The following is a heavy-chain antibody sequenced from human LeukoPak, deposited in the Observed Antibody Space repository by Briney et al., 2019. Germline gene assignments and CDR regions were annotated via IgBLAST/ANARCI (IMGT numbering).Heavy chain of an antibody. CDR1: GFTFDDYA. V-gene: IGHV3-9*03. CDR2: IIWNSNSM. Sequence: GGSLRLSCVASGFTFDDYAMHWVRQTPGKGLEWVSGIIWNSNSMHYADSVKGRFTVSRDNAKNSLYLQMNTLRAEDMAIYYCAKDTARASYGGIDYWGQGTLVTVSS. CDR3: AKDTARASYGGIDY. J-gene: IGHJ4*02. D-gene: IGHD5-18*01.